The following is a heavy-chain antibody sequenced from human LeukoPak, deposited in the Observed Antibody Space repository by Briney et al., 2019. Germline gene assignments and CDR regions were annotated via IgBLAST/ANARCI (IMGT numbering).Heavy chain of an antibody. D-gene: IGHD3-10*01. CDR3: ARDLWFGETNWFDP. Sequence: SGTLSLTCAVSGGSISSSNWWSWVRQPPGKGPEWIGEIYHSGSTNYNASLKSRVTTSVDKSKDQFSLKLSSVTAADTAVYYCARDLWFGETNWFDPWGQGTLVTVSS. CDR1: GGSISSSNW. J-gene: IGHJ5*02. CDR2: IYHSGST. V-gene: IGHV4-4*02.